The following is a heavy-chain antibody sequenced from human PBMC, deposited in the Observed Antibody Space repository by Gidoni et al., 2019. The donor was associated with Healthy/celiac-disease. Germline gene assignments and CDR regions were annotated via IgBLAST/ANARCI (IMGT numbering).Heavy chain of an antibody. Sequence: QVQLQESGPGLVKPSETLSLTCTVSGGSISSYYWSWIRQPPGKGLEWIGYIYYSGSTNYNPSLKSRVTISVDTSKNQFSLKLSSVTAADTAVYYCARGTITQVAFDIWGQGTMVTVSS. CDR3: ARGTITQVAFDI. V-gene: IGHV4-59*01. J-gene: IGHJ3*02. CDR1: GGSISSYY. CDR2: IYYSGST. D-gene: IGHD3-10*01.